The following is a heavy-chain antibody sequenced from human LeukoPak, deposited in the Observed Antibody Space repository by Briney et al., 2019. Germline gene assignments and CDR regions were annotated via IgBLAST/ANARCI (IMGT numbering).Heavy chain of an antibody. Sequence: PGGSLRLSCAASGFTFSSNGMDWVSQAPGKGLQWVAVIWFDGSNQYYADCVRGRFTISRDNSKNTVYLQMNGLRAEDTGLYYCARAIGSWGYNNLDYWGQGTLVTVSS. D-gene: IGHD5-24*01. V-gene: IGHV3-33*01. J-gene: IGHJ4*02. CDR1: GFTFSSNG. CDR3: ARAIGSWGYNNLDY. CDR2: IWFDGSNQ.